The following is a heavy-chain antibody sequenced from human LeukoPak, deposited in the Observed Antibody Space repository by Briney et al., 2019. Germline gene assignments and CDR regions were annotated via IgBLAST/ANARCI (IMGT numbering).Heavy chain of an antibody. CDR1: GFTVSSNY. Sequence: GGSLTLSCAASGFTVSSNYMSWVRQAPGKGLEWVSDIYSGGSTYYADSVKGRFTISRDNSKNTLYLQMNSLRAEDTAVYYGASGSGSYRTAYYYMDVWGKGTTVTVSS. V-gene: IGHV3-53*01. D-gene: IGHD3-10*01. CDR2: IYSGGST. J-gene: IGHJ6*03. CDR3: ASGSGSYRTAYYYMDV.